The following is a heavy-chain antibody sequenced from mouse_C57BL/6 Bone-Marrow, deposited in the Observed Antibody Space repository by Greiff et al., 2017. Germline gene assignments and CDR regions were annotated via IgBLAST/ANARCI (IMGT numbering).Heavy chain of an antibody. D-gene: IGHD1-1*02. V-gene: IGHV1-82*01. J-gene: IGHJ2*01. CDR2: IYPGDGDT. Sequence: VLLVESGPELVKPGASVKISCKASGYAFSSSWMHWVEQRPGKGLEWIGRIYPGDGDTNYNGKFKGKATLTADKSSSTAYMQLSSLASEDSAVYCGGRWGVAGGYWGQGTTLTVAA. CDR1: GYAFSSSW. CDR3: GRWGVAGGY.